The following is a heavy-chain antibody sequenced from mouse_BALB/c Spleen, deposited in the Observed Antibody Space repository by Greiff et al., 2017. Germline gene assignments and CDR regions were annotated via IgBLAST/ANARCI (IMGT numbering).Heavy chain of an antibody. CDR2: ILPGSGST. Sequence: QVQLQQSGAELMKPGASVKISCKATGYTFSSYWIEWVKQRPGHGLEWIGEILPGSGSTNYNEKFKGKATFTADTSSNTAYMQLSSLTSEDSAVYCCARYYRYDDVFAYWGQGTLVTVSA. D-gene: IGHD2-14*01. V-gene: IGHV1-9*01. CDR1: GYTFSSYW. J-gene: IGHJ3*01. CDR3: ARYYRYDDVFAY.